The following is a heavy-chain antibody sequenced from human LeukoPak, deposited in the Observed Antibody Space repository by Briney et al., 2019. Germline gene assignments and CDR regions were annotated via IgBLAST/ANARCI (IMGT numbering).Heavy chain of an antibody. J-gene: IGHJ4*02. V-gene: IGHV3-30*02. CDR1: GFTFSSYG. Sequence: GGSLRLSCAASGFTFSSYGMHWVRQAPGKGLEWVAFIRYDGSNKYYADSVKGRFTISRDNSKNTLYLQMNSLRAENTAVYYCAKDKDSSSWYFDYWGQGTLVTVSS. CDR3: AKDKDSSSWYFDY. CDR2: IRYDGSNK. D-gene: IGHD6-13*01.